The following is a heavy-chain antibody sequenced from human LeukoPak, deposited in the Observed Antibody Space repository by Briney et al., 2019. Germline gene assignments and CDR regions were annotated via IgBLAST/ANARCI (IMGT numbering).Heavy chain of an antibody. J-gene: IGHJ4*02. Sequence: ASVKVSCKAPGYSFTAFYIDWVRQAPGQGLEWMGWIHPRSGDTRYAQKFQGRVTMARDTSISTVYMDLSSLGSDDTAVYYCARDGEYGTGSYYRGSFDYWGQGILVTVSS. V-gene: IGHV1-2*02. D-gene: IGHD3-10*01. CDR2: IHPRSGDT. CDR1: GYSFTAFY. CDR3: ARDGEYGTGSYYRGSFDY.